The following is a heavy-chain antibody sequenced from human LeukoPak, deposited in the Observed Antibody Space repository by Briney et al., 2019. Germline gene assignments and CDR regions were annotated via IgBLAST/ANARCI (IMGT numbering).Heavy chain of an antibody. CDR3: ARGGYSGYGFDY. CDR1: GGSISSYY. J-gene: IGHJ4*02. CDR2: IYYSGST. Sequence: SETLSLTCTVSGGSISSYYWSWIRQPPGKGPEWIGYIYYSGSTNYNPSLKGRVTISVDTSKNQFSLKLSSVTAADTAVYYCARGGYSGYGFDYWGQGTLVTVSS. D-gene: IGHD5-12*01. V-gene: IGHV4-59*01.